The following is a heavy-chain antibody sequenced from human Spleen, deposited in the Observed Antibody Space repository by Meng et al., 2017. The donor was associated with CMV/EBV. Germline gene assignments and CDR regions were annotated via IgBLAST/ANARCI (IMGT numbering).Heavy chain of an antibody. V-gene: IGHV1-2*02. CDR2: INQNSGAT. J-gene: IGHJ6*02. Sequence: ASVKVSCKASGYTFSGYYIHWVRQAPGQGLEWMGWINQNSGATNYAQRFQGRVTMTWDTSTSTAHMELSRLNSDDTAVYYCARAYCSSNICPDYISYYYSMDVWGQGTTVTVFS. CDR1: GYTFSGYY. CDR3: ARAYCSSNICPDYISYYYSMDV. D-gene: IGHD2-2*01.